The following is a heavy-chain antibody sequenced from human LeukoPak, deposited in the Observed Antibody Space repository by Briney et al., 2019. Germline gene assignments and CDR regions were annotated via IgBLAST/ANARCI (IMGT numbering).Heavy chain of an antibody. V-gene: IGHV1-46*01. D-gene: IGHD6-19*01. J-gene: IGHJ4*02. CDR1: GYTFITYY. CDR3: ARVQVDSSGWYHFGY. Sequence: GASVKVSCKASGYTFITYYMHWVRQAPGQGLEWMGMINPSAGSTTYAQKFQGRVILTRGTSTSTVYMEVTSLTSEDTAVYYCARVQVDSSGWYHFGYWGQGTLVTVSS. CDR2: INPSAGST.